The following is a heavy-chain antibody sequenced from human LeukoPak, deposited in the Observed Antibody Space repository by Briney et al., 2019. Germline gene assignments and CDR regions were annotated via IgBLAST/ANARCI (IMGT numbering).Heavy chain of an antibody. CDR3: ARTLMITFGGVIFTG. Sequence: SETLSLTCTVSGGSISSYYWSWIRQPPGKGLEWIGYIYYSGSTNYNPSLRSRVTISVDTSKNQLSLKLSSVTTADTAVYCCARTLMITFGGVIFTGWGQGTLVTVSS. CDR2: IYYSGST. D-gene: IGHD3-16*02. J-gene: IGHJ4*02. CDR1: GGSISSYY. V-gene: IGHV4-59*08.